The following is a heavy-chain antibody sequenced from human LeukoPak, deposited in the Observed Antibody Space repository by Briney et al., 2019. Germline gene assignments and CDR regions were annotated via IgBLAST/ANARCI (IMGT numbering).Heavy chain of an antibody. CDR2: IYYSGST. CDR3: ARDYYDILTGYPYGMDV. CDR1: GGSFSGYY. Sequence: PSETLSLTCAVYGGSFSGYYWSWIRQPPGKGLEWIGYIYYSGSTNYNPSLKSRVTISVDTSKNQFSLKLSSVTAADTAVYYCARDYYDILTGYPYGMDVWGQGTTVTVSS. J-gene: IGHJ6*02. D-gene: IGHD3-9*01. V-gene: IGHV4-59*01.